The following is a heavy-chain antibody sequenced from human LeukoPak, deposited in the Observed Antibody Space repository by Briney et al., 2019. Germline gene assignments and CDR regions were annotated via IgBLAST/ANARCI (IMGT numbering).Heavy chain of an antibody. Sequence: GRSLRLSCAASGFTFSSYAMNWVRQAPGKGLEWVAVISYDGSTTYYADSVKGRFTISRDNSKNTLYLQMNSLRAEDTAVYYCAKDDSSSWYGDWFDPWGQGTLVTVSS. CDR2: ISYDGSTT. D-gene: IGHD6-13*01. V-gene: IGHV3-30-3*01. CDR1: GFTFSSYA. J-gene: IGHJ5*02. CDR3: AKDDSSSWYGDWFDP.